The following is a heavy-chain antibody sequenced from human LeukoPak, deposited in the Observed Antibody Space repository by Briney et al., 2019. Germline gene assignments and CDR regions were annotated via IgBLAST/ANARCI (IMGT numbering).Heavy chain of an antibody. CDR2: ISGSGGRT. CDR3: ARRGVVIRVILVGFHKEAYYFDS. J-gene: IGHJ4*02. V-gene: IGHV3-23*01. Sequence: GGSLRLSCAVSGITLSNDGMSWGREAPGKGLEWFAGISGSGGRTSYADSVKGRFTISRDNPKNTLYLQMNSLGAEDTAVYFCARRGVVIRVILVGFHKEAYYFDSWGQGALVTVSS. D-gene: IGHD3-22*01. CDR1: GITLSNDG.